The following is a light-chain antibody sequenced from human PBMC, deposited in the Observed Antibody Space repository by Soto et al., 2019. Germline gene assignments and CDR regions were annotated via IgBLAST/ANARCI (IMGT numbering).Light chain of an antibody. CDR2: DVS. CDR3: SSYTSSSTLHVV. CDR1: SSDVGGYNY. J-gene: IGLJ2*01. V-gene: IGLV2-14*01. Sequence: QSVLTQPASVSGSPGQSITISCTGTSSDVGGYNYVSWYQQHPGKAPKLMIYDVSNRPSGVSNRFSGSKSGNTDSLTISGLQAEDEADYYCSSYTSSSTLHVVFGGATKLTVL.